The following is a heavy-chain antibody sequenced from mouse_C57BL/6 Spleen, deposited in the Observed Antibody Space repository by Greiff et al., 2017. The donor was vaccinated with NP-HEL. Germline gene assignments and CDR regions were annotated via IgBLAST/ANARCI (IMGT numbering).Heavy chain of an antibody. V-gene: IGHV1-55*01. D-gene: IGHD1-1*01. Sequence: VQLQQPGAELVKPGASVKMSCKASGYTFTSYWITWVKQRPGQGLEWIGDIYPGSGSTNYNEKFKSKVTLTVDTSTSTVYMQLSSLTSEDSAVYICERGDSYLLLRRYSFDYWGQGTTLTVSS. CDR3: ERGDSYLLLRRYSFDY. CDR2: IYPGSGST. CDR1: GYTFTSYW. J-gene: IGHJ2*01.